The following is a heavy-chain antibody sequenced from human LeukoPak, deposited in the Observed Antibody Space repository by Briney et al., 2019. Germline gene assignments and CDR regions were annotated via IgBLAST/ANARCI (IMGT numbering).Heavy chain of an antibody. D-gene: IGHD2-2*01. CDR2: INHSGST. J-gene: IGHJ6*02. CDR3: ARDRHCSSTSCYGLGGMDV. Sequence: MPSETLSLTCAVYGGSFSGYYWSWIRQPPGKGLEWIGEINHSGSTNYNPSLKSRVTISVDTSKNQFSLKLSSVTAADTAVYYCARDRHCSSTSCYGLGGMDVWGQGTTVTVSS. CDR1: GGSFSGYY. V-gene: IGHV4-34*01.